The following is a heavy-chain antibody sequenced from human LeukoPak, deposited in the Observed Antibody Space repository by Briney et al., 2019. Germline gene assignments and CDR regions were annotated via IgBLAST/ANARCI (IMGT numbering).Heavy chain of an antibody. D-gene: IGHD6-13*01. J-gene: IGHJ5*02. Sequence: SETLSLTCGVSGGSFSDDFDFWTWVRQFPGKGLEWIGEVDQSGATNYNPSLKGRVSMSLDTSKKHFSLKLRSVTASDTALYFCARGFIAVPCTAVSWSRPGAPGPLVSGS. CDR3: ARGFIAVPCTAVSWSRP. CDR1: GGSFSDDF. V-gene: IGHV4-34*01. CDR2: VDQSGAT.